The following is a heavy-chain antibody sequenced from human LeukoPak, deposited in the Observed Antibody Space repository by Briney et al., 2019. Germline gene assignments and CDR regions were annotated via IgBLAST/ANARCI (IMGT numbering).Heavy chain of an antibody. D-gene: IGHD3-22*01. J-gene: IGHJ6*02. V-gene: IGHV3-21*01. CDR2: ISSSSSYI. Sequence: PGGSLRLSCAASGFTFNSYSMNWVRQAPGKGLEWVSSISSSSSYIYYADSVKGRFTISRDNAKNSLYLQMNGLRAEDTAVYYCARAQYHYYDSSGQNYGMDVWGQGTTVTVSS. CDR3: ARAQYHYYDSSGQNYGMDV. CDR1: GFTFNSYS.